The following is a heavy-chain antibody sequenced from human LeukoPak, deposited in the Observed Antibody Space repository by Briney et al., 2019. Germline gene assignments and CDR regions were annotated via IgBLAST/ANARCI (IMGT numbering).Heavy chain of an antibody. J-gene: IGHJ5*02. CDR2: INHRGST. V-gene: IGHV4-34*01. Sequence: SETLSLTCAVYGGSFSGYYWSWIRQPPGKGLEWIGEINHRGSTNYNPSLKSRVTISVDTSKNQFSLKLSSVTAADTAVYYCARVWEDIVVVPAAVNWFDPWGQGTLVTVSS. CDR3: ARVWEDIVVVPAAVNWFDP. CDR1: GGSFSGYY. D-gene: IGHD2-2*01.